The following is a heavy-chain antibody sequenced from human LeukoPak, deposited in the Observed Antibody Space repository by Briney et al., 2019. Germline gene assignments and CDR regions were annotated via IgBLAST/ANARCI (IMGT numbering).Heavy chain of an antibody. CDR1: GDSISSNY. Sequence: SETLSLTCSVSGDSISSNYWSWMRQPPGRGLEWIGYIYYGGSTNYNPSLKSRVSMSVDTSKNQFSLNLSSVTAADTAVYHCARLLAGCPGGRCRSHFDYWGQGTLVTVSS. CDR3: ARLLAGCPGGRCRSHFDY. D-gene: IGHD2-15*01. CDR2: IYYGGST. J-gene: IGHJ4*02. V-gene: IGHV4-59*01.